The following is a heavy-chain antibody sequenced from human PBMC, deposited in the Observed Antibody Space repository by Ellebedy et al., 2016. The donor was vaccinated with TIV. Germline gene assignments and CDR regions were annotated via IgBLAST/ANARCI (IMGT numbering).Heavy chain of an antibody. V-gene: IGHV3-7*03. CDR3: ARGLSEYGDLKLDY. J-gene: IGHJ4*02. CDR2: IKQDGGDK. Sequence: GESLKISCAASGFTFSTFWMDWVRQAPGKGLEWVANIKQDGGDKNYVDSVRGRFTISRDNPKNLVYLQMTSLRADDTAVYYCARGLSEYGDLKLDYWGQGALVTVSS. D-gene: IGHD4-17*01. CDR1: GFTFSTFW.